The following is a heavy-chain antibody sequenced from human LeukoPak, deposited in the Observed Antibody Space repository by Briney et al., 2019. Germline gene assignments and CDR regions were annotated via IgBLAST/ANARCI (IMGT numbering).Heavy chain of an antibody. V-gene: IGHV3-21*04. CDR3: AKDKYHDSSGTFDY. J-gene: IGHJ4*02. Sequence: GGSLRLSCTASGFTFSSYSMNWVRQAPGKGLEWVSSITSSSSYIYYADSVKGRFTISRDNAKNSLDLQMNSLRAEDTAIYYCAKDKYHDSSGTFDYWGQGTLVTVSS. CDR1: GFTFSSYS. CDR2: ITSSSSYI. D-gene: IGHD3-22*01.